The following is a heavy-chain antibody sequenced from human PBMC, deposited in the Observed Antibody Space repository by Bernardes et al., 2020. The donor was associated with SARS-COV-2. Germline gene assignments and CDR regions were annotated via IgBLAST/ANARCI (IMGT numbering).Heavy chain of an antibody. CDR2: IYYSGST. CDR3: ARNPSSLRSSRMDV. D-gene: IGHD3-3*01. Sequence: SETLSLTCAVSDYSISSTVWWAWIRQPPGKGLECIGNIYYSGSTYYNPSLKSRVTMSVDTSKNQFSLKLSSVTAVDTAVYYCARNPSSLRSSRMDVWGQGITVTVSS. CDR1: DYSISSTVW. J-gene: IGHJ6*02. V-gene: IGHV4-28*01.